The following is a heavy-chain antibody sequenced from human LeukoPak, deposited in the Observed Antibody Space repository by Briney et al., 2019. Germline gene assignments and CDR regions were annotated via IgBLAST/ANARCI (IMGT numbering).Heavy chain of an antibody. CDR2: IYHSGST. CDR1: GGSISSSNW. V-gene: IGHV4-4*02. CDR3: ARDRYYGSGSYRAFDI. Sequence: SETLSLTCAVSGGSISSSNWWSWVRQPPGKGLEWIGEIYHSGSTNYNPSLKSRVTISVDKSKNQFSLKLSSVTAADTAVYYCARDRYYGSGSYRAFDIWGQGTMVTVSS. D-gene: IGHD3-10*01. J-gene: IGHJ3*02.